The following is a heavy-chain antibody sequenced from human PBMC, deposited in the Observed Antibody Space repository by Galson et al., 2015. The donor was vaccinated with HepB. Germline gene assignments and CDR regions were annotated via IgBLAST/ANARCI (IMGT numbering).Heavy chain of an antibody. V-gene: IGHV4-59*01. D-gene: IGHD6-13*01. CDR2: IYYSGST. CDR3: ARAGYSSSWLGGKFDP. J-gene: IGHJ5*02. Sequence: SETLSLTCTVSDGSISSYYWSWIRQPPGKGLEWIGYIYYSGSTNYNPSLKSRVTISVDTSKNQFFLKLSYVTAADTAVYYCARAGYSSSWLGGKFDPWGQGTLVTVSS. CDR1: DGSISSYY.